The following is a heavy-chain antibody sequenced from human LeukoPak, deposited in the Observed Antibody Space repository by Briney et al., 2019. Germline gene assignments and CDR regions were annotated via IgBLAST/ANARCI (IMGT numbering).Heavy chain of an antibody. D-gene: IGHD3-10*01. Sequence: SETLSLTCTVSGGSVSSGSYYWRWIRQPPGRGLEWIGYIYYSGSTNYNPSLKSRVTISVDTSKNQFSLKLSSVTAADTAVYYCARSIRYYGSGSYYQRYWHFDLWGRGTLVTVSS. CDR1: GGSVSSGSYY. CDR2: IYYSGST. V-gene: IGHV4-61*01. CDR3: ARSIRYYGSGSYYQRYWHFDL. J-gene: IGHJ2*01.